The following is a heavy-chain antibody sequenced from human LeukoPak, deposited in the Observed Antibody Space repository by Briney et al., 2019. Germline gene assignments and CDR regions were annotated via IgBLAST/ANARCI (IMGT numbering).Heavy chain of an antibody. J-gene: IGHJ4*02. V-gene: IGHV4-39*07. CDR1: GGSISSSSYY. CDR2: IYYSGST. D-gene: IGHD6-13*01. CDR3: ARDLEIAAAGHDY. Sequence: SETLSLTCTVSGGSISSSSYYWGWIRQPPGKGLEWIGSIYYSGSTYYNPSLKSRVTISVDTSKNQFSLKLSSVTAADTAVYYCARDLEIAAAGHDYWGQGTLVTVSS.